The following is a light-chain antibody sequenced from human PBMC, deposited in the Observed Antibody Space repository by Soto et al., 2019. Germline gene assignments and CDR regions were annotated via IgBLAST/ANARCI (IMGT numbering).Light chain of an antibody. CDR2: KDS. J-gene: IGLJ2*01. CDR1: VLAKKY. CDR3: YSAADNIVV. V-gene: IGLV3-27*01. Sequence: SYELTQPSSVSVSPGQTARITCSGDVLAKKYARWFQQKPSQAPVLVIYKDSERPSGIPERFSGSSSGTTVTLTISGAQVEDEADYYCYSAADNIVVFGGGTQLTVL.